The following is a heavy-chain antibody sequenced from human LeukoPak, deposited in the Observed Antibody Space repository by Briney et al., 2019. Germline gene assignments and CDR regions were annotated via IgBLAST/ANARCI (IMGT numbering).Heavy chain of an antibody. Sequence: PGGSLRLSCEASGFTFSDYYMYWIRQAPGKGLQWISYISSSGGTIYYADSVKGRFTISRDNAKNSLYLQMNSLRAEDTAVYYCAGYSSGWFGAFHIWGQGTMVTVSS. CDR3: AGYSSGWFGAFHI. V-gene: IGHV3-11*04. D-gene: IGHD6-19*01. J-gene: IGHJ3*02. CDR2: ISSSGGTI. CDR1: GFTFSDYY.